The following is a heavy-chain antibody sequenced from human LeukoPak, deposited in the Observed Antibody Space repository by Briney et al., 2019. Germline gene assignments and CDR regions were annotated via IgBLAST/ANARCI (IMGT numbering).Heavy chain of an antibody. CDR3: ARARYYYYGMDV. J-gene: IGHJ6*02. CDR1: GFTFSSYE. V-gene: IGHV3-48*03. Sequence: GGALRLSRAASGFTFSSYEMNWVRQAPGKGLEWGSYISSSGSTIYYADSVKGRFTISRDNAKNSLYLQMNSLRAEDTAVYYCARARYYYYGMDVWGQGTTVTVSS. CDR2: ISSSGSTI.